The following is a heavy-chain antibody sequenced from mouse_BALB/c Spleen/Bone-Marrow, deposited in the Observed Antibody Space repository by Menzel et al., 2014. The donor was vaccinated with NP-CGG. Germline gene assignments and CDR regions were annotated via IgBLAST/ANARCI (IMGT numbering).Heavy chain of an antibody. CDR2: INPYNGDT. V-gene: IGHV1-20*02. Sequence: VQLKQSGPELVKPGASVMISCKASGYSFTGYFMNWVMQSHGKSLEWIGRINPYNGDTFYNQKFKGKATLTVDKSSNTAHMELRSLASEDSAVYYCARIYDYDRGAWFAYWGQGTLVTVSA. CDR1: GYSFTGYF. CDR3: ARIYDYDRGAWFAY. D-gene: IGHD2-4*01. J-gene: IGHJ3*01.